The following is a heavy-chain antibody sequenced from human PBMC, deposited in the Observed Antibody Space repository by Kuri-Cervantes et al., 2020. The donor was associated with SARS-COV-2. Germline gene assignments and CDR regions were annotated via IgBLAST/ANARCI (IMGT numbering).Heavy chain of an antibody. CDR3: ARVWGRSGYYFHYGMDV. CDR1: GGSFSGYY. J-gene: IGHJ6*02. D-gene: IGHD3-3*01. Sequence: SQTLSLTCAVYGGSFSGYYWSWIRQPPGKGLEWIGEINHSGSTNYNPSLKSRVTISVDTSKNQFSLKLSSVTAADTAVYYCARVWGRSGYYFHYGMDVWGQGTTVTVSS. V-gene: IGHV4-34*01. CDR2: INHSGST.